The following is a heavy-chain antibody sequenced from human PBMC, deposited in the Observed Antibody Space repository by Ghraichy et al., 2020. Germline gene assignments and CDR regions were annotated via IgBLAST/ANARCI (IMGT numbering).Heavy chain of an antibody. CDR1: GYSISSGYY. J-gene: IGHJ4*02. Sequence: SETLSLTCAVSGYSISSGYYWGWIRQPPGKGLEWIGSIYHSGSTYYNPSLKSRVTISVDTSKNQFSLKLSSVTAADTAVYYCARGGAIAAAGTWGQGTLVTVSS. CDR3: ARGGAIAAAGT. V-gene: IGHV4-38-2*01. D-gene: IGHD6-13*01. CDR2: IYHSGST.